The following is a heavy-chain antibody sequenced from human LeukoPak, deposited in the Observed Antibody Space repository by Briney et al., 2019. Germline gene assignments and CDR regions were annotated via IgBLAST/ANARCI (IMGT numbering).Heavy chain of an antibody. CDR1: EFTFSDYS. D-gene: IGHD5-24*01. Sequence: GGSLRLSCAASEFTFSDYSMNWVRQAPGKGLEWISYIGIDSGNTNYADSVKGRFTISGDKAKNLLYLQMNSLRVEDTAVYYCARDYKYAFDNWGQGTLVTVSS. J-gene: IGHJ4*02. CDR3: ARDYKYAFDN. V-gene: IGHV3-48*01. CDR2: IGIDSGNT.